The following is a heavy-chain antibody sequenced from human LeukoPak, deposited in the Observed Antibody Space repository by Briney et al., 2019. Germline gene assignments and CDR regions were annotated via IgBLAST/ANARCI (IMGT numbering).Heavy chain of an antibody. CDR2: ISGSGSTI. D-gene: IGHD3-22*01. CDR1: GFTFSDYY. CDR3: ARVANYYDSSGPGY. J-gene: IGHJ4*02. Sequence: GGSLRLSCAASGFTFSDYYMTWIHQAPGKGLEWVSYISGSGSTIYYADSVKGRFTISRDNAKNSLYLQMNSLRAEDTAVYYCARVANYYDSSGPGYWGQGTLVTVSS. V-gene: IGHV3-11*01.